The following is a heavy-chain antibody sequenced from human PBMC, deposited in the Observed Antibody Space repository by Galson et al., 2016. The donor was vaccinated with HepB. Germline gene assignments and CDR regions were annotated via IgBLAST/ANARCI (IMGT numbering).Heavy chain of an antibody. Sequence: SVKVSCKASGYTFSDYGISWVRQAPGQGLEWLGWISGYNGNTNYAVKFQDRVTMTTDTSTTPAYMELRSLTSDDTADYYCAKSPRKLLSGPPDYWGQGTLVTVSS. J-gene: IGHJ4*02. CDR2: ISGYNGNT. CDR3: AKSPRKLLSGPPDY. D-gene: IGHD2-21*02. V-gene: IGHV1-18*01. CDR1: GYTFSDYG.